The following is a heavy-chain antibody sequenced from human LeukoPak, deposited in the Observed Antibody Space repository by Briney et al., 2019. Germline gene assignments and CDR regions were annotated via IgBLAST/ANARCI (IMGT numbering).Heavy chain of an antibody. V-gene: IGHV4-39*01. CDR2: IYYSGST. CDR3: ARPTTTDAFDI. CDR1: GGSISSSSYY. J-gene: IGHJ3*02. Sequence: SETLSLTCTVSGGSISSSSYYRGWIRQPPGKGLEWIGSIYYSGSTYYNPSLKSRVTISVDTSKNQFSLKLSSVTAADTAVYYCARPTTTDAFDIWGQGTMVTVSS. D-gene: IGHD4-17*01.